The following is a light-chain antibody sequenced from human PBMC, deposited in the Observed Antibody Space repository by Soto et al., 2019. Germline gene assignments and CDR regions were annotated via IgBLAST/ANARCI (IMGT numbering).Light chain of an antibody. CDR2: AAS. CDR3: VQSYSSPYT. J-gene: IGKJ2*01. V-gene: IGKV1-39*01. Sequence: DIQVTQSPSSLSASVGDRVTISCRTSQSISRYLHWYQHRQGKAPHLLIYAASSLQSGVSSRCSGSGSGTDFTLTISDLQPEDFATYYCVQSYSSPYTFGQGTKLEI. CDR1: QSISRY.